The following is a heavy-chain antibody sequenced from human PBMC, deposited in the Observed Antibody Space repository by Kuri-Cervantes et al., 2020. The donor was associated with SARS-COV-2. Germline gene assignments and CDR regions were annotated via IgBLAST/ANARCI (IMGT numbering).Heavy chain of an antibody. CDR2: IDWDDDK. CDR1: GFSPSTSGMC. V-gene: IGHV2-70*11. D-gene: IGHD3-10*01. J-gene: IGHJ4*02. CDR3: ARAYGSGNYRLDY. Sequence: SGPTLVKPTQTLTLTCTFSGFSPSTSGMCVSWIRQPPGKALEWLARIDWDDDKYYSTSLTTRLTVSKDTSRNQVVLTMTNMDPADTATYYCARAYGSGNYRLDYWGQGTLVTVSS.